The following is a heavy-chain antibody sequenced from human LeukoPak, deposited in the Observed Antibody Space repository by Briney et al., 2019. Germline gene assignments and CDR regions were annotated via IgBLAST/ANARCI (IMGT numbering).Heavy chain of an antibody. D-gene: IGHD1-26*01. Sequence: SCKVSGYTLTELSMHWVRQAPGKGLEWVGVISYEGGKKSYADSVKGRVTIPRDKSKNTLYLQMDSLRVEDTAVYYCARDRAWDYLDSWDQGPLVTVSS. CDR2: ISYEGGKK. J-gene: IGHJ4*02. CDR1: GYTLTELS. V-gene: IGHV3-30*03. CDR3: ARDRAWDYLDS.